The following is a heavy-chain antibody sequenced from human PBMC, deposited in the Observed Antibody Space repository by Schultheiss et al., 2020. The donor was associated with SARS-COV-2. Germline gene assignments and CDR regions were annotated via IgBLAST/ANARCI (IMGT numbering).Heavy chain of an antibody. CDR3: AREGDFGYYFDY. D-gene: IGHD4/OR15-4a*01. CDR1: GYTLTELS. J-gene: IGHJ4*02. CDR2: IIPIFGTA. Sequence: SVKVSCKVSGYTLTELSMHWVRQAPGKGLEWMGGIIPIFGTANYAQKFQGRVTITADESTSTAYMELSSLRSEDTAVYYCAREGDFGYYFDYWGQGTLVTVSS. V-gene: IGHV1-69*13.